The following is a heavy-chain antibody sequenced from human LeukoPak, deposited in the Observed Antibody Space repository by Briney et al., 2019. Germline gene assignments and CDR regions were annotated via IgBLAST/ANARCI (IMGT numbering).Heavy chain of an antibody. CDR3: AASVRAYYYYGMDV. J-gene: IGHJ6*02. CDR2: ISGSGGST. V-gene: IGHV3-23*01. D-gene: IGHD4-17*01. CDR1: GFTFSSYA. Sequence: GGSLRLSCAASGFTFSSYAMSWVRQAPGKGLEWVSAISGSGGSTYYADSVKGRFTISRDNSKNTLYLQMNSLRAEDTAVYYCAASVRAYYYYGMDVWGQGTTVTVSS.